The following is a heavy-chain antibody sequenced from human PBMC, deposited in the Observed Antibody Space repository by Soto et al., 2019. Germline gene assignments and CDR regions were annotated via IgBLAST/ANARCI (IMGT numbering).Heavy chain of an antibody. D-gene: IGHD2-8*01. J-gene: IGHJ6*03. CDR1: RGTISSYT. Sequence: SVKLSCKASRGTISSYTISWVRQAPGQGLEWMGRIIPILGIANYAQKFQGRVTITADKSTSTAYMELSSLRSEDTAVYYCARVPDIVLITYMDVWGKGTTVTVSS. CDR3: ARVPDIVLITYMDV. CDR2: IIPILGIA. V-gene: IGHV1-69*02.